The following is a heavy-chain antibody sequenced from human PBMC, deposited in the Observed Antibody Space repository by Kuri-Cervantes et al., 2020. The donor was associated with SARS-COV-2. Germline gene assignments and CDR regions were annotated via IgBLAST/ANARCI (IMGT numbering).Heavy chain of an antibody. D-gene: IGHD1-26*01. J-gene: IGHJ4*02. CDR3: ARDLQKWEQPEY. CDR2: IYYSGST. Sequence: GSLRLSCTVSGYSISSGYYWSWIRQPPGRGLEWIGYIYYSGSTNYNPSLKSRVTISVDMSKNQFSLKLSSVTAADTAVYYCARDLQKWEQPEYWGQGALVTVSS. V-gene: IGHV4-61*01. CDR1: GYSISSGYY.